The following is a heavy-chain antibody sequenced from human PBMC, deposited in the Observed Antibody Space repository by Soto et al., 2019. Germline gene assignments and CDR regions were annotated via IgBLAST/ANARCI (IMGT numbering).Heavy chain of an antibody. Sequence: GGSLRLSCAASGFTFSSYWMSWVRQAPGKGLEWVANIKQDGSEKYYVDSVKGRFSISRDNSKNTLYLQMNSLRAEDSAVYYCAKEPPRKSGSPNSFDPRGQGTLVTVSS. CDR1: GFTFSSYW. CDR3: AKEPPRKSGSPNSFDP. CDR2: IKQDGSEK. V-gene: IGHV3-7*03. J-gene: IGHJ5*02. D-gene: IGHD1-26*01.